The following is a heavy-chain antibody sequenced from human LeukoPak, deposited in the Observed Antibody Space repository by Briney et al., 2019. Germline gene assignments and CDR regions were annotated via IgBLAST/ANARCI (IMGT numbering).Heavy chain of an antibody. Sequence: SETLSLTCILSGGSISGDYWSWIRQPAGKGLEWIGRIYTSGSTNSNPSLKSRVTMSLDTSKNQFSLKLNSVTAADTAVYYCAREGIAAAEGTFDIWGRGTMVTVSS. CDR1: GGSISGDY. CDR2: IYTSGST. CDR3: AREGIAAAEGTFDI. J-gene: IGHJ3*02. V-gene: IGHV4-4*07. D-gene: IGHD6-13*01.